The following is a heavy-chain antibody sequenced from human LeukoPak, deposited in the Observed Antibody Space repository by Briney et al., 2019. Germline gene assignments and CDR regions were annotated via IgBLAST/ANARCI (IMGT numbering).Heavy chain of an antibody. V-gene: IGHV4-31*03. CDR3: ARVGSSYWFDP. Sequence: SETLSLTCTVSGGCISSGGYYWSWIRQHPGKGLEWIGYIYYSGSTYYNPSLKSRVTISVDTSKNQFSLKLSSVTAADTAVYYCARVGSSYWFDPWGQGTLVTVSS. CDR1: GGCISSGGYY. CDR2: IYYSGST. J-gene: IGHJ5*02. D-gene: IGHD6-13*01.